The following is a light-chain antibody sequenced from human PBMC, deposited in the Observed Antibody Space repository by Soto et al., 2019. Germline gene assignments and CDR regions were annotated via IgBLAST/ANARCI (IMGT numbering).Light chain of an antibody. CDR2: TAS. Sequence: QMTQSQSSRSASVGDRVPISCRASQNIHTHLNWYQQKPGKAPKPLIYTASSLHSGVPSRFSGSASGTDCTLTISSLQTEDFATYYCQQGDTTPITFGQGTRLEIK. V-gene: IGKV1-39*01. CDR3: QQGDTTPIT. J-gene: IGKJ5*01. CDR1: QNIHTH.